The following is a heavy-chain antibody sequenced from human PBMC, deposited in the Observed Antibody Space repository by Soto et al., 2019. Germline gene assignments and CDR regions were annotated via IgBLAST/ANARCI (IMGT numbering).Heavy chain of an antibody. CDR2: IYHTGST. CDR3: VRAGSTGYDYGRV. CDR1: GASIGIINW. J-gene: IGHJ4*02. Sequence: QVQLQESGPGLVKPSGTLSLTAAVSGASIGIINWWVWVRQPPGKGLEWIGEIYHTGSTNYKPSLKSRVTISVDKSKNQFSLKLTSVTAADTAIYFCVRAGSTGYDYGRVWGQGALVTVSS. D-gene: IGHD5-12*01. V-gene: IGHV4-4*02.